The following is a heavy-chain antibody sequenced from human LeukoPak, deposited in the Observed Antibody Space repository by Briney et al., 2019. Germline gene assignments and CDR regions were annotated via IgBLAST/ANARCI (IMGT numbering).Heavy chain of an antibody. CDR3: ARVRSTLPFDY. CDR1: GFTVSSKY. J-gene: IGHJ4*02. Sequence: TGGSLRLSCAAFGFTVSSKYMSWVRQAPGKGLEWVSVIYSGGRTHYSDSVKGRFTISRDNSKNTLYLQMNSLRADDTAVYYCARVRSTLPFDYWGQGTLVTVSS. CDR2: IYSGGRT. D-gene: IGHD2-15*01. V-gene: IGHV3-53*01.